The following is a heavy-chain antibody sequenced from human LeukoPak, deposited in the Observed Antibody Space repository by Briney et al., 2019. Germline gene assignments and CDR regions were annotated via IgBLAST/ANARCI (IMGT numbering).Heavy chain of an antibody. D-gene: IGHD6-13*01. Sequence: SVKVSCKASGGTFSSYAISWVRQAPGQGLEWMGGIIPIFGTANYAQKFQGRVTITADESTSTAYMELSSLRSEDTAVYYCARSAGTGYNRFDPWGQGTLVTVSS. CDR2: IIPIFGTA. V-gene: IGHV1-69*01. CDR3: ARSAGTGYNRFDP. J-gene: IGHJ5*02. CDR1: GGTFSSYA.